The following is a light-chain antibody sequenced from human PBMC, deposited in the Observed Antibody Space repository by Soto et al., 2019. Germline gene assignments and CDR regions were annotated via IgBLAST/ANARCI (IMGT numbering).Light chain of an antibody. CDR2: RVS. V-gene: IGKV2-30*01. CDR1: KSLVYSDGNTH. J-gene: IGKJ1*01. Sequence: DVVLTQSPLSLPVNFGQPASISCRSSKSLVYSDGNTHLSLFHQRPGQSPRRLIYRVSSRDSGVPDRFSGSGSGTDFTLEISRVEAEDVWIYFCTQGTHWQRTFGQGTKVEVK. CDR3: TQGTHWQRT.